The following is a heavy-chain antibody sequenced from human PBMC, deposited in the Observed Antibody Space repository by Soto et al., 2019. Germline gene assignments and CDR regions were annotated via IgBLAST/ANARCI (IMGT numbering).Heavy chain of an antibody. Sequence: GGSLRLSCAASGFTFSSYAMHWVRQAPGKGLEWVAVISYDGSNKYYADSVKGRFTISRDNSKNTLYLQMNSLRAEDTAVYYCARDLYYDFWSEGAYYGMDVWGQGTTVTVSS. CDR2: ISYDGSNK. CDR1: GFTFSSYA. J-gene: IGHJ6*02. CDR3: ARDLYYDFWSEGAYYGMDV. V-gene: IGHV3-30-3*01. D-gene: IGHD3-3*01.